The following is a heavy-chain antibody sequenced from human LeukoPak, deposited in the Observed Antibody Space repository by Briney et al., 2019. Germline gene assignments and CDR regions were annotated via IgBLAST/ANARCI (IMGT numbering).Heavy chain of an antibody. CDR3: AAGPYGGNTPFDY. V-gene: IGHV3-48*03. Sequence: GGSLRLSCAASGFTFNDYEMNWVRQAPGKGLEWVSYISSSGRTIFYADSVKGRFTISRDNAKNSLYLQMNNLRAEDTALYYCAAGPYGGNTPFDYWGPGTLVTVSS. J-gene: IGHJ4*02. D-gene: IGHD4-23*01. CDR2: ISSSGRTI. CDR1: GFTFNDYE.